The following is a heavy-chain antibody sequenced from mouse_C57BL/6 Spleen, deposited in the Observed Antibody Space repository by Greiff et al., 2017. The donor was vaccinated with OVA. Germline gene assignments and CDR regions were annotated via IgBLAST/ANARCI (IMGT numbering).Heavy chain of an antibody. CDR3: TRSEYYYGSSYGSPYAMDY. Sequence: QVHVKQSGAELVRPGASVTLSCKASGYTFTDYEMHWVKQTPVHGLEWIGAIDPESGGTAYNQKFKGKAILTADKSSSTAYMELRSLTSEDSAVYYCTRSEYYYGSSYGSPYAMDYWGQGTSVTVSS. CDR2: IDPESGGT. V-gene: IGHV1-15*01. CDR1: GYTFTDYE. J-gene: IGHJ4*01. D-gene: IGHD1-1*01.